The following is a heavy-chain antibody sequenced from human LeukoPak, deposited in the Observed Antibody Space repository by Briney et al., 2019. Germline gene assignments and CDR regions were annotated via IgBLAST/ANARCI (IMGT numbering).Heavy chain of an antibody. CDR1: GFTFSSYE. V-gene: IGHV3-48*03. CDR2: ISSSGSTI. J-gene: IGHJ5*02. D-gene: IGHD5-12*01. Sequence: GGSLRLSCAAPGFTFSSYEMNWVRQAPGKGLEWVSYISSSGSTIYYADSVKGRFTISRDNAKNSLYLQMNSLRAEDTAVYYCARDRPNGGYDWFDPWGQGTLVTVPS. CDR3: ARDRPNGGYDWFDP.